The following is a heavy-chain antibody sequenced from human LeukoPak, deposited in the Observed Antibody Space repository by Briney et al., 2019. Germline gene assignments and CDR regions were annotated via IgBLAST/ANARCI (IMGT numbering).Heavy chain of an antibody. CDR1: GGSISSSNYY. V-gene: IGHV4-39*01. CDR3: ARRGDSYAVFDY. D-gene: IGHD5-18*01. CDR2: IYYRGST. J-gene: IGHJ4*02. Sequence: SETLSLTCTVSGGSISSSNYYWGWVRQPPGKVLEWIGSIYYRGSTYYNPSLKSRVTISVDTSKNQFSLKLSSVTAADTAVYYCARRGDSYAVFDYWGQGTLVTVSS.